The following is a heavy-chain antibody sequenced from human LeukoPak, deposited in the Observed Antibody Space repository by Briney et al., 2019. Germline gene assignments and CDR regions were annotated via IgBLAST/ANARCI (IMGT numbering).Heavy chain of an antibody. J-gene: IGHJ4*02. CDR1: GITFSSYD. Sequence: GGSLRLSCESSGITFSSYDMHWVRQAPGKGLEWVTFIRYDGSDKSYADSVKGRFTISRDNSKNIMYLQMRSLRTEDTAVYYCAKNRRPYGSGSHESFDYWGQGTLVTVSS. CDR3: AKNRRPYGSGSHESFDY. D-gene: IGHD3-10*01. V-gene: IGHV3-30*02. CDR2: IRYDGSDK.